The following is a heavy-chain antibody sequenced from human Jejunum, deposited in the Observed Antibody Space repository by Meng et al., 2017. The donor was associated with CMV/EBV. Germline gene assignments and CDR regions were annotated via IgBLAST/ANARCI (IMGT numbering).Heavy chain of an antibody. Sequence: SGCTPSSYTRTWIRQAPGKGLEWVASLSSGNTYIYYADSVRGRFTISRDKDKNSVFLQMNSLRAEDTAVYYCARSYDFWSGRPWFDPWGQGTLVTVSS. CDR2: LSSGNTYI. CDR3: ARSYDFWSGRPWFDP. J-gene: IGHJ5*02. D-gene: IGHD3-3*01. V-gene: IGHV3-21*01. CDR1: GCTPSSYT.